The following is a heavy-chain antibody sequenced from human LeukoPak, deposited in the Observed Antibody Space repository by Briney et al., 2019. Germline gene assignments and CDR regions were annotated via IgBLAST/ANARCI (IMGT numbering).Heavy chain of an antibody. D-gene: IGHD3-22*01. Sequence: PGGSLRLSCSASGFTFSSYAMHWVRQAPGKGLEYVSGTSSNGGRTDYADSVKGRFTISRDNSKNTLYLQMSSLRAEDTAMYYCVKGITMIAKLPLDYWGQGTLVTVSS. V-gene: IGHV3-64D*09. CDR1: GFTFSSYA. CDR3: VKGITMIAKLPLDY. CDR2: TSSNGGRT. J-gene: IGHJ4*02.